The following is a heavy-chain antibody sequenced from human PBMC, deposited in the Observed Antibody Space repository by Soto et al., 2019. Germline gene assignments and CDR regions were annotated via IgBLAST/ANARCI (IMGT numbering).Heavy chain of an antibody. D-gene: IGHD6-13*01. CDR2: LHYHSGDT. CDR3: ASLQVPGNFDY. CDR1: GGSINTTNW. J-gene: IGHJ4*02. Sequence: SETLSLTCAVSGGSINTTNWWLWVRQPPGQGLEWIGELHYHSGDTYLHPSLRSRLTVSVDTSKNQFSLKLSSLTAADTAMYYCASLQVPGNFDYWGQGTLVTVSS. V-gene: IGHV4-4*02.